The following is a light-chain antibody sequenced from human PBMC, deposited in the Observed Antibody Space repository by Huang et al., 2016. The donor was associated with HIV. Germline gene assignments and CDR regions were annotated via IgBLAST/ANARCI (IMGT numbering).Light chain of an antibody. CDR1: QSVSSN. CDR2: GAS. V-gene: IGKV3-15*01. CDR3: QQYNNWPPMYT. Sequence: EIVMTQSQATLSVSPGERATLSCRASQSVSSNLDWYQHKPGQAPRLLSYGASTRATGIPGRFSGSGSGTEFSLTISSLQSEDFAVYYCQQYNNWPPMYTFGQGTKLEIK. J-gene: IGKJ2*01.